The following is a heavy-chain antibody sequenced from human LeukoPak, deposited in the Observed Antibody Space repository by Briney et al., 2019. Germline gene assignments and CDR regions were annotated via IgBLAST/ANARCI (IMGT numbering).Heavy chain of an antibody. CDR1: GGSIRRYY. CDR3: ARTSMVRGVILL. V-gene: IGHV4-59*12. J-gene: IGHJ4*02. D-gene: IGHD3-10*01. Sequence: SETLSLTRMVSGGSIRRYYRRWIRQPPGKGLEWMGYIYYSGSTNYNPSLKSQVTISVDKSKNQFSLKLSSVTAADTAVYYCARTSMVRGVILLWGQGTLVTVSS. CDR2: IYYSGST.